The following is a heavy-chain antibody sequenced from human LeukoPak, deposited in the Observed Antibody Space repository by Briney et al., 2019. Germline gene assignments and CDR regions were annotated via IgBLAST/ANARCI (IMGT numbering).Heavy chain of an antibody. D-gene: IGHD5-24*01. J-gene: IGHJ4*02. CDR3: ARDRGDGYRG. V-gene: IGHV4-4*02. CDR1: GGSISSSNW. Sequence: SETLSLTCAVSGGSISSSNWWSWVRQPPGKGLEWIGEIYHSGSTNYNPSLKSRVTMSVDTSKNQFSLKLSSVTAADTAVYYCARDRGDGYRGWGQGTLVTVSS. CDR2: IYHSGST.